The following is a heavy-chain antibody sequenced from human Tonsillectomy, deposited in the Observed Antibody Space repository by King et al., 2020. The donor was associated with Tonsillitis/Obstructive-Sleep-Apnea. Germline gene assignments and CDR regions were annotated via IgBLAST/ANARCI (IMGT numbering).Heavy chain of an antibody. CDR1: GFTFSSNA. D-gene: IGHD3-3*01. Sequence: VQLVESGGGLVQPGGSLTLSCSASGFTFSSNAMHWVRQAPGKGLEYVSGISNNGDRTYYADAVKGRFTISRDNSENTLYLQMSSLTTEDTAVYYCVKHPYYDFWSGPNWFDPGGQGTLVTVSS. CDR3: VKHPYYDFWSGPNWFDP. CDR2: ISNNGDRT. J-gene: IGHJ5*02. V-gene: IGHV3-64D*06.